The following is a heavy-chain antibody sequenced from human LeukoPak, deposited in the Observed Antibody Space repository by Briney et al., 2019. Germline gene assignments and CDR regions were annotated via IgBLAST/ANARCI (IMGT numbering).Heavy chain of an antibody. CDR3: ARTPGYCTNGVCYFYYMDV. CDR1: GFTFSSYT. D-gene: IGHD2-8*01. Sequence: GRSLRLSCAASGFTFSSYTMNWVRQAPGKGLEWVSSISSSSSYIYYADSVKGRVTISRDNAKNSLYLQMNSLRAEDTAVYYCARTPGYCTNGVCYFYYMDVWGKGTTVTVSS. J-gene: IGHJ6*03. V-gene: IGHV3-21*01. CDR2: ISSSSSYI.